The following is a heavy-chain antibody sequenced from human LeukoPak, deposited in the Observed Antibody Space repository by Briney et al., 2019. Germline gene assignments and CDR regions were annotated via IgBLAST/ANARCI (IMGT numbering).Heavy chain of an antibody. D-gene: IGHD3-22*01. CDR2: INHSGST. V-gene: IGHV4-34*01. CDR1: GGSFSGYY. CDR3: ARVDYDYSDSSGYLLDY. J-gene: IGHJ4*02. Sequence: SETLSLTCAVYGGSFSGYYWSWIRQPPGKGLEWIGEINHSGSTNYNPSLKSRVTISVDTSKNQFSLKLNSVTAADTAVYYCARVDYDYSDSSGYLLDYWGQGTLVTVSS.